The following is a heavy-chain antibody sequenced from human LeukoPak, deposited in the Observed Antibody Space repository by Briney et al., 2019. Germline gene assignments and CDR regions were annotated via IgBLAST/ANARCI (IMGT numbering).Heavy chain of an antibody. CDR2: IIRSGSRT. CDR3: AKDSEVVPALREKDNRLDS. Sequence: AGGSLRLSCAASGFRFSDYAMPWVRQAPGKGLDWVSGIIRSGSRTHYADSVKGRFTISRDNSKNILYLEMNNLRVEDTAVYFCAKDSEVVPALREKDNRLDSWGQGTLVTVSS. CDR1: GFRFSDYA. J-gene: IGHJ5*01. V-gene: IGHV3-23*05. D-gene: IGHD2-2*01.